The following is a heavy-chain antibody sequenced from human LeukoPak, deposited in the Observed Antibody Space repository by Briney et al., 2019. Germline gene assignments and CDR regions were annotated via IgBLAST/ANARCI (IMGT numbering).Heavy chain of an antibody. CDR1: GGSISSGGYY. CDR2: IYYSGST. V-gene: IGHV4-31*03. Sequence: SQTLSLTCTVSGGSISSGGYYSSWIRQHPGKGLEWIGYIYYSGSTYYNPSLKNRVTIAVDTSKNQFSLKLSSVTAADTAVYYCARALEWLPKFDYWGQGTLVTVSS. J-gene: IGHJ4*02. D-gene: IGHD3-3*01. CDR3: ARALEWLPKFDY.